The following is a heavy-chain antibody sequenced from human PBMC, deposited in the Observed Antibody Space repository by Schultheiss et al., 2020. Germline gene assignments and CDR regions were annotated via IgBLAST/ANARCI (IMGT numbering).Heavy chain of an antibody. Sequence: ASVKVSCKASGGTFSSYAISWVRQAPGQGLEWMGWMNPNSGNTGYAQKFQGRVTMTTDTSTSTAYMELRSLRSDDTAVYYCARVWRGTVTTLDYWGQGTLVTVSA. J-gene: IGHJ4*02. CDR1: GGTFSSYA. CDR3: ARVWRGTVTTLDY. V-gene: IGHV1-18*01. D-gene: IGHD4-17*01. CDR2: MNPNSGNT.